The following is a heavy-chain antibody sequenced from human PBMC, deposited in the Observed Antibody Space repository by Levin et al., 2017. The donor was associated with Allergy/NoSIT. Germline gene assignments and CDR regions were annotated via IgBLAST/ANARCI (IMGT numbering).Heavy chain of an antibody. CDR3: VNGLLTGYSVGFY. Sequence: PGGSLRLSCSASGFTFSSYAMHWVRQAPGKGLEYVSAISSNGGSTYYADSVKGRFTISRDNSKNTLYLQMSSLRAEDTAVYYCVNGLLTGYSVGFYWGQGTLVTVSS. D-gene: IGHD3-9*01. J-gene: IGHJ4*02. CDR2: ISSNGGST. CDR1: GFTFSSYA. V-gene: IGHV3-64D*06.